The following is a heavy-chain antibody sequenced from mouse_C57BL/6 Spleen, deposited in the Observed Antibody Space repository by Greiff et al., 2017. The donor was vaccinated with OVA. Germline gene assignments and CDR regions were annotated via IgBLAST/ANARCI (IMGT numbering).Heavy chain of an antibody. CDR1: GFTFSNYW. V-gene: IGHV6-3*01. Sequence: EVKLVESGGGLVQPGGSMKLSCVASGFTFSNYWMNWVRQSPEKGLEWVAQIRLKSDNYATHYAESVKGRFTISRDDSKSSVYLQMNNLRAEDTGIYYCTGYYEKTWFAYWGQGTLVTVSA. CDR2: IRLKSDNYAT. J-gene: IGHJ3*01. D-gene: IGHD2-4*01. CDR3: TGYYEKTWFAY.